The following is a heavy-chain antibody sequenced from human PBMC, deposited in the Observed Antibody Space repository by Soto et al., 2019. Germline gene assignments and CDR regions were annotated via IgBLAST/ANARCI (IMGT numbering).Heavy chain of an antibody. Sequence: EEQLVESGGDLVQPGGSLRLSCAASGFTVSNNYMSWVRQASGKGLEWVSLIYSGGSTYYADSVKGRFTISRDSSKNTLYLQMNSLRAEDTAMYYCAAYSHKGYWGQGTLVTVSS. J-gene: IGHJ4*02. V-gene: IGHV3-66*01. CDR2: IYSGGST. D-gene: IGHD3-16*01. CDR3: AAYSHKGY. CDR1: GFTVSNNY.